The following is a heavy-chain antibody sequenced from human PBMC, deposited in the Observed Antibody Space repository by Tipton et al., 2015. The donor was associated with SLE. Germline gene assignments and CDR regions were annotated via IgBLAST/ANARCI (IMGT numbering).Heavy chain of an antibody. CDR2: INHSGST. CDR3: ARVPKTRVVPAAKGGYWFDP. CDR1: GGSFSGYY. Sequence: TLSLTCAVYGGSFSGYYWSWIRQPPGKGLEWIGEINHSGSTNYNPSLKSRVTISVDTSKNQFSLKLSSVTAADTAVYYCARVPKTRVVPAAKGGYWFDPWGQGTLVTVSS. V-gene: IGHV4-34*01. D-gene: IGHD2-2*01. J-gene: IGHJ5*02.